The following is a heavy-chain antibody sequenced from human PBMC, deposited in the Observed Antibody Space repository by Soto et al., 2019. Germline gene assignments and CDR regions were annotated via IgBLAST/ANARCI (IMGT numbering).Heavy chain of an antibody. Sequence: ASVKVSCKASGYTFTTNYMHWVRQAPGQGLEWMGIINPSGGSTSYAQKFQGRVTFTRDTSAGTVYMQLSSLTSEDTAVYYCARDDSGFSGSHYIDYFNYWGQGALVTVSS. CDR2: INPSGGST. J-gene: IGHJ4*02. V-gene: IGHV1-46*01. D-gene: IGHD1-26*01. CDR3: ARDDSGFSGSHYIDYFNY. CDR1: GYTFTTNY.